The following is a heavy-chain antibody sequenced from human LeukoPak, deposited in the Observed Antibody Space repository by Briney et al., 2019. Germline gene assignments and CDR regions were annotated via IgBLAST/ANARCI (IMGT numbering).Heavy chain of an antibody. Sequence: ASVTVSCKASGGTFSSYAISWVRQAPGQGLEWMGGIIPIFGTANYAQKFQGRVTITADESTSTAYMELSSLRSEDTAVYYCARGASGSYYSGDYWGQGTLVTVSS. CDR2: IIPIFGTA. J-gene: IGHJ4*02. D-gene: IGHD1-26*01. V-gene: IGHV1-69*13. CDR3: ARGASGSYYSGDY. CDR1: GGTFSSYA.